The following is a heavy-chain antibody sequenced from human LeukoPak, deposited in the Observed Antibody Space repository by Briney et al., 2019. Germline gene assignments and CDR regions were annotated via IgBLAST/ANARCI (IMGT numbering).Heavy chain of an antibody. Sequence: SETLSLTCSVSGGSISSDYWSWIRQPPGRGLEWIGFIYYSGSTNYNPSLKSRVTISVDTSKNQFSLELSSVTAADTAVYYCARTWSSSGWYSFDLWGQRTLVTVSS. CDR2: IYYSGST. V-gene: IGHV4-59*08. CDR1: GGSISSDY. J-gene: IGHJ4*02. CDR3: ARTWSSSGWYSFDL. D-gene: IGHD6-19*01.